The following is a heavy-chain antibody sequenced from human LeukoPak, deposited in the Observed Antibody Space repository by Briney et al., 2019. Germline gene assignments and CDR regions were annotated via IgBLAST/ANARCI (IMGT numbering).Heavy chain of an antibody. Sequence: GASLQISCQGSGYIFTSYWIGWVRQLPGKGLEWMGIIYPGDSDTRYSPSFQGQVTISADNSIRPAYLQWSNLKASDTAMYYCARIHYYDNSGYSTTPYAFDIWGQGTMVTVSS. CDR1: GYIFTSYW. D-gene: IGHD3-22*01. J-gene: IGHJ3*02. CDR3: ARIHYYDNSGYSTTPYAFDI. V-gene: IGHV5-51*01. CDR2: IYPGDSDT.